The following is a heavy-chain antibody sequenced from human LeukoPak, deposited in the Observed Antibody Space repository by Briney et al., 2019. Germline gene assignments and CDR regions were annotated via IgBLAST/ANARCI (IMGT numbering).Heavy chain of an antibody. CDR2: INPNSGGT. V-gene: IGHV1-2*02. D-gene: IGHD6-13*01. Sequence: ASVKVSCKASGYTFTGYYMHWVRQAPGQGLEWMGWINPNSGGTNYAQKFQGRVTMTRDTSISTAYMELSRLRSDDTAVYYCARVGVPAIAAVLRWFDPWGQGTLVTVSS. J-gene: IGHJ5*02. CDR1: GYTFTGYY. CDR3: ARVGVPAIAAVLRWFDP.